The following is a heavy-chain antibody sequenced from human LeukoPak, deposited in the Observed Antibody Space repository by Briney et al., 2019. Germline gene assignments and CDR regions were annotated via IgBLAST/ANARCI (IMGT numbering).Heavy chain of an antibody. D-gene: IGHD2/OR15-2a*01. Sequence: SETLSLTCAVYGGSFSGYYWSWIRQPPGKGLEWIGEINHSGSTNYNPSLKSRVTISVDTSKNQFSLKLSSVTAADTAVYYCASLSPGSDAFDIWGQGTMVTVSS. CDR3: ASLSPGSDAFDI. CDR1: GGSFSGYY. J-gene: IGHJ3*02. V-gene: IGHV4-34*01. CDR2: INHSGST.